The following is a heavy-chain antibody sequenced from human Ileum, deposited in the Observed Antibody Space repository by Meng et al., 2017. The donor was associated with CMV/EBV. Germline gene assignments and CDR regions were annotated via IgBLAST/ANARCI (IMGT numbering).Heavy chain of an antibody. D-gene: IGHD6-19*01. CDR3: TNSVGQWLPWFAP. CDR2: IGSSGDRT. J-gene: IGHJ5*02. CDR1: GFNFSRIE. V-gene: IGHV3-48*03. Sequence: GGSLRLSCVASGFNFSRIEMNWVRQAPRKGLEWLAYIGSSGDRTYYADSVKGRFIVSRDNAKNSLYLQMTDLRAEDTALYYCTNSVGQWLPWFAPWGQGTQVTVSS.